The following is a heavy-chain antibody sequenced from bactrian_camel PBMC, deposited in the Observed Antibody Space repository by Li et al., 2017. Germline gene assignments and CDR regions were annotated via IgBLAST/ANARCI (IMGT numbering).Heavy chain of an antibody. CDR2: IYTGGTNT. CDR3: AADENYCYLEYEYKI. V-gene: IGHV3S1*01. Sequence: HVQLVESGGDSVQAGGSLTLSCLATADTYESHPSNHKATDDSADCMAWFRQAPGKEREGVASIYTGGTNTYYADSVKGRFTITQDNAQGAVYLQMNDLKPSDTAMYYCAADENYCYLEYEYKIWGQGTQVTVS. D-gene: IGHD1*01. CDR1: ADTYESHPSNHKATDDSADC. J-gene: IGHJ4*01.